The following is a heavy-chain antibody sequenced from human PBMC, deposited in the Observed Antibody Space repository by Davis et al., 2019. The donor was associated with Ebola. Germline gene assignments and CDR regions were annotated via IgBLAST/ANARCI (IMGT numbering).Heavy chain of an antibody. Sequence: SETLSLTCAVYGGSFSGYHWSWIRQPPGKGLEWIGEINHSGSTNYNPSLKGRVTILVDMSKNQFSLKLRSVTAADTAVYYCAREYCSSTSCHNWFDPWGQGTLVTVSS. V-gene: IGHV4-34*01. CDR1: GGSFSGYH. CDR2: INHSGST. J-gene: IGHJ5*02. D-gene: IGHD2-2*01. CDR3: AREYCSSTSCHNWFDP.